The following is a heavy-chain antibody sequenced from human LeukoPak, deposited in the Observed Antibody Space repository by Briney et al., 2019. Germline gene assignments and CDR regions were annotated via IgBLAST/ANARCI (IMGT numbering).Heavy chain of an antibody. V-gene: IGHV1-46*01. Sequence: ASVKVSCKASGYTFTSYYMHWVRHAPGQGLGWMGIINPSGGSTSYAQKFQGRVTMTRDTSTSTLHMELSSLRSEDTAVYYCARDTHGDDIDYWGQGTLVTVSS. CDR3: ARDTHGDDIDY. CDR1: GYTFTSYY. D-gene: IGHD4-17*01. CDR2: INPSGGST. J-gene: IGHJ4*02.